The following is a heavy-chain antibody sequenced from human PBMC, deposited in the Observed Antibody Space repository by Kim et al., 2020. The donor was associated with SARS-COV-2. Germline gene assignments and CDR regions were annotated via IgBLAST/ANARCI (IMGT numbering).Heavy chain of an antibody. Sequence: GGSLRLSCAASGFTFSSYAMHWVRQAPGKGLEWVAVISYDGSNKYYADSVKGRFTISRDNSKNTLYLQMNSLRAEDTAVYYCAREGKATNNYYYYGMDVWGQGTTVTVSS. CDR1: GFTFSSYA. J-gene: IGHJ6*02. D-gene: IGHD5-12*01. V-gene: IGHV3-30*04. CDR2: ISYDGSNK. CDR3: AREGKATNNYYYYGMDV.